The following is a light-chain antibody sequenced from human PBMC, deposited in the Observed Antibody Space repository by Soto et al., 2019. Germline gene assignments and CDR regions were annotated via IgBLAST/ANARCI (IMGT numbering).Light chain of an antibody. CDR2: GAS. CDR1: QSVSSSY. Sequence: EIVLTQSPGTLSLSPGERATLSCRSSQSVSSSYLAWYQQKPGQAPRLLIYGASTRATGIPARFSGSGSGTEFTLTFSSLESEDFAVYYCQQYNKWPITFGQGTRLEIK. CDR3: QQYNKWPIT. V-gene: IGKV3D-15*01. J-gene: IGKJ5*01.